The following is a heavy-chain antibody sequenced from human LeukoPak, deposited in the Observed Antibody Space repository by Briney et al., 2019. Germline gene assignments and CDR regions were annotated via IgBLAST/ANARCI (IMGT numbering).Heavy chain of an antibody. V-gene: IGHV4-39*07. CDR1: GGSISSSSYY. Sequence: SETLSLTCTVSGGSISSSSYYWGWIRQPPGKGLEWIGSIYYSGSTYYNPSLKSRVTISVDTSKNQFSLKLSSVTAADTAVYYCARVGPPYCGGDCSKRFDPWGQGTLVTVSS. J-gene: IGHJ5*02. CDR3: ARVGPPYCGGDCSKRFDP. CDR2: IYYSGST. D-gene: IGHD2-21*01.